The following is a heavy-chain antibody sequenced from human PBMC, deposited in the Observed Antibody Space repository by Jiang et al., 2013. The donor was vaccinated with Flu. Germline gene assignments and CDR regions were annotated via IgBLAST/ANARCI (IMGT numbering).Heavy chain of an antibody. J-gene: IGHJ4*02. CDR2: IYYSGST. CDR3: ARQAGMAYYGSGSYYFDY. CDR1: GGSISSSSYY. D-gene: IGHD3-10*01. Sequence: PGLVKPSETLSLTCTVSGGSISSSSYYWGWIRQPPGKGLEWIGSIYYSGSTYYNPSLKSRVTISVDTSKNQFSLKLSSVTAADTAVYYCARQAGMAYYGSGSYYFDYWGQGTLVTVSS. V-gene: IGHV4-39*01.